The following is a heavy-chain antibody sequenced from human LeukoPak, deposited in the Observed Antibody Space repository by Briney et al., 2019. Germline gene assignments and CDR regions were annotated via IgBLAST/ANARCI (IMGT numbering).Heavy chain of an antibody. D-gene: IGHD2-2*01. J-gene: IGHJ3*02. CDR1: GGSFSGYY. V-gene: IGHV3-53*01. Sequence: ETLSLTCAVYGGSFSGYYWSWIRQPPGKGLEWVSVIYSGGSTYYADSVKGRFTISRDNSKNTLYLQMNSLRAEDTAVYYCARDWDCSSSSCYDAFDIWGQGTMVTVSS. CDR2: IYSGGST. CDR3: ARDWDCSSSSCYDAFDI.